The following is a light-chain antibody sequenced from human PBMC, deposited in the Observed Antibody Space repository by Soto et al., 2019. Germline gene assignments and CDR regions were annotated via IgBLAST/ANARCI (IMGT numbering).Light chain of an antibody. Sequence: EIVMTQSPATLSVSPGERATLSCRASQSVSSNLAWYQQKPGQAPRLLIYGASTRATGIPARFSVSGSGTEFTLTISSLQSEEFAVYYCQQYNNWPLTFGQGTKVEIK. CDR3: QQYNNWPLT. V-gene: IGKV3-15*01. J-gene: IGKJ1*01. CDR2: GAS. CDR1: QSVSSN.